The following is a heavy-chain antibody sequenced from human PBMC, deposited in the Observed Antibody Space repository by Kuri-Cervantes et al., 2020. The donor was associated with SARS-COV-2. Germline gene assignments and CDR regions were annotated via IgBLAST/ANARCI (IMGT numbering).Heavy chain of an antibody. CDR3: ARDRYCASTTCSLSP. CDR1: GYTFTSHY. V-gene: IGHV1-46*01. D-gene: IGHD2-2*01. Sequence: ASVKVSCKASGYTFTSHYMHWVRQAPGQGLEWMGIINPSGGSTSYAQKFQGRVTMTTDTSTSTAYMELRSLRSDDTAVYFCARDRYCASTTCSLSPWGQGTLVTVSS. J-gene: IGHJ1*01. CDR2: INPSGGST.